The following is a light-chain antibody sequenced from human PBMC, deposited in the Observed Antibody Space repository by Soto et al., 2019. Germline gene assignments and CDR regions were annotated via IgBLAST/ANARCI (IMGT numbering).Light chain of an antibody. CDR1: SRDIGNYNY. Sequence: QSVLTQPASVSGSPGQSITISCTGTSRDIGNYNYVSWYQHHPGKAPKLMIYDVSKRPSGVPDRFSGSKSGNTASLTISGLQAEDEADYYCCSYAGSYTLYVFGTGTKVTVL. V-gene: IGLV2-11*01. CDR3: CSYAGSYTLYV. J-gene: IGLJ1*01. CDR2: DVS.